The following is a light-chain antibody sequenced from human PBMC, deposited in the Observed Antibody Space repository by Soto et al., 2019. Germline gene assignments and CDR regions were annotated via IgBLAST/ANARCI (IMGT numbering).Light chain of an antibody. CDR1: QSITEK. CDR3: QQYSNWPKT. Sequence: IVMTQSPDTLSVYPGEMATLSCRASQSITEKVVRYQQKSGLAPRLLIYGAFTRAAGVPARFSGSGSGTEFSLTISSLQSEDSAVYFCQQYSNWPKTFGQGTKVDIK. V-gene: IGKV3-15*01. CDR2: GAF. J-gene: IGKJ1*01.